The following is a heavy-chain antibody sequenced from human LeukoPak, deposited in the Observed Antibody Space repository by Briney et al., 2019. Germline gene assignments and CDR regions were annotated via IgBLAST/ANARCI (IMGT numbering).Heavy chain of an antibody. V-gene: IGHV1-18*01. CDR2: ISIYNGNT. Sequence: ASVKVSCKASGYTFTNYGISWVRQAPGQGLEWMGWISIYNGNTDYAQKLRGRVTMTTDTSTSTAYMELRSLRSEDTAVYYCARDHPSVYRSSSRYYFDYWGQGTLVTVSS. CDR1: GYTFTNYG. CDR3: ARDHPSVYRSSSRYYFDY. J-gene: IGHJ4*02. D-gene: IGHD6-6*01.